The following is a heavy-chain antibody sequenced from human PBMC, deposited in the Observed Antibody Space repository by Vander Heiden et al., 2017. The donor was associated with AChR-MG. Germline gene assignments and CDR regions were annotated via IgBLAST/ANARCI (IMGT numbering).Heavy chain of an antibody. CDR1: GFTVSSNY. CDR2: IYSGGST. CDR3: ARGGRILAAGSLGAFDI. Sequence: EVQLVESGGGLIQPGGSLRLSCAASGFTVSSNYMSWVRQAPGKGLEWVSVIYSGGSTYYADSVKGRFTISRDNSKNTLYLQMNSLRAEDTAVYYCARGGRILAAGSLGAFDIWGQGTMVTVSS. D-gene: IGHD6-25*01. V-gene: IGHV3-53*01. J-gene: IGHJ3*02.